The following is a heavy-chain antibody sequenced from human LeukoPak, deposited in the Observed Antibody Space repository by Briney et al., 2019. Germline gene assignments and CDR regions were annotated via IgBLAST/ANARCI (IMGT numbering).Heavy chain of an antibody. Sequence: SETLSLTCTVSGGSISSFYWSWIRQPPGKRLEWIGYIYATGSTNYNPSLRSRVTISVDTSENQFSLKLTSVTAADTAVYYCARTAEYSSGWYIDSWGQGILVTVSS. CDR2: IYATGST. CDR3: ARTAEYSSGWYIDS. J-gene: IGHJ4*02. V-gene: IGHV4-59*01. D-gene: IGHD6-19*01. CDR1: GGSISSFY.